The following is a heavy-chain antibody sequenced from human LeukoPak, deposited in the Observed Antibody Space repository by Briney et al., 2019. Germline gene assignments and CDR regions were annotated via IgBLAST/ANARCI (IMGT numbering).Heavy chain of an antibody. D-gene: IGHD6-19*01. CDR3: ARDTYDRGWNGLFDY. V-gene: IGHV3-74*01. CDR1: GFTFSSYW. Sequence: GGSLRLSCAASGFTFSSYWMHWVRQAPGKGLVWVSRINIDGSTTSYADSVKGRFTISRDNAKNTLYLQMNSLRAEDTAVYYCARDTYDRGWNGLFDYWGQGTLVTVSS. J-gene: IGHJ4*02. CDR2: INIDGSTT.